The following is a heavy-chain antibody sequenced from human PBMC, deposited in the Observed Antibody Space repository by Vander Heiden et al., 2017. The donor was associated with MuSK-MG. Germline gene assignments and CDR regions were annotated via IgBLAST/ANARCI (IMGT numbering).Heavy chain of an antibody. CDR1: GGSISSYC. J-gene: IGHJ4*02. CDR3: ARVRGLEHIL. Sequence: QVQLQESGPGLVKPSETLSLTCPVSGGSISSYCWSWIRQPPGKGLEWIGYIYYSGSTNYNPSLKSRVTISVDTSKNQFSLKLSSVTAADTAVYYCARVRGLEHILWGQGTLVTVSS. CDR2: IYYSGST. V-gene: IGHV4-59*01. D-gene: IGHD1-1*01.